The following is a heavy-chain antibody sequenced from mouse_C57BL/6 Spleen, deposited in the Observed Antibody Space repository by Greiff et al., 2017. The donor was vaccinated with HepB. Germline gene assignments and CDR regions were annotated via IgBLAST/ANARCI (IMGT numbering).Heavy chain of an antibody. V-gene: IGHV5-4*01. CDR2: ISDGGSYT. CDR3: AWAYYSNSAWFAY. CDR1: GFTFSSYA. D-gene: IGHD2-5*01. J-gene: IGHJ3*01. Sequence: EVQGVESGGGLVKPGGSLKLSCAASGFTFSSYAMSWVRQTPEKRLEWVATISDGGSYTYYPDNVKGRFTISRDNAKNNLYLQMSHLKSEDTAMYYCAWAYYSNSAWFAYWGQGTLVTVSA.